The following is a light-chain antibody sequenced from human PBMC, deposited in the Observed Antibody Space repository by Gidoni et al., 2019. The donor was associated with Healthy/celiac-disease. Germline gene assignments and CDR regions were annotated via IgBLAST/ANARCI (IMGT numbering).Light chain of an antibody. V-gene: IGKV4-1*01. J-gene: IGKJ4*01. CDR3: QQYYSTPPT. Sequence: DFVITQSPASLALSLGERATINRKSSQSVLYSSNNKNYLAWYQQKPGQPPKLLIYWASTRESGVPDRFSGSGSGTDFTLTISSLQAEDVAVYYCQQYYSTPPTFGGGTKVEIK. CDR1: QSVLYSSNNKNY. CDR2: WAS.